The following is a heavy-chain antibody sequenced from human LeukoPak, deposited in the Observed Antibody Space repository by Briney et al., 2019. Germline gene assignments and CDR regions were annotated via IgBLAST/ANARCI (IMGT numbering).Heavy chain of an antibody. CDR3: ATPLDYFDGSGYHQGGD. V-gene: IGHV3-74*01. J-gene: IGHJ4*02. D-gene: IGHD3-22*01. CDR1: GFDFSSNW. CDR2: IKGDGIST. Sequence: SGGSLRLSCAASGFDFSSNWMHWVRHAPGQGLVWVSRIKGDGISTNYADSVKGRFTISRDNPKNSLYLQMNSLRAEDTAVYYCATPLDYFDGSGYHQGGDWGQGTLVTVSS.